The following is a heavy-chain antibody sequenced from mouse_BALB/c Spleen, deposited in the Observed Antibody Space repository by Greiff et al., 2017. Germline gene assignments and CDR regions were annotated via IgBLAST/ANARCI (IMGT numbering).Heavy chain of an antibody. CDR1: GYSITSGYY. V-gene: IGHV3-6*02. CDR3: ASHYYGRRGGYVDY. Sequence: EVHLVESGPGLVKPSQSLSLTCSVTGYSITSGYYWNWIRQFPGNKLEWMGYISYDGSNNYNPSLKNRISITRDTSKNQFFLKLNSVTTEDTATYYCASHYYGRRGGYVDYWGQGTTLTVSS. D-gene: IGHD1-1*01. J-gene: IGHJ2*01. CDR2: ISYDGSN.